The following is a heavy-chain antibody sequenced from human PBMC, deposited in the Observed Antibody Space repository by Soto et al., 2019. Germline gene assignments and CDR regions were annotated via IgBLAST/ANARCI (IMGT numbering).Heavy chain of an antibody. D-gene: IGHD5-12*01. Sequence: SETMSLTCTVSGGSISSYYWSWIRQPPGKGLEWIGYIYYSGSTNYNPSLKSRVTISVDTSKNQFSLKLSSVTAADTAVYYCARAYGGYADYWGQGALVTVSS. V-gene: IGHV4-59*01. CDR2: IYYSGST. CDR3: ARAYGGYADY. J-gene: IGHJ4*02. CDR1: GGSISSYY.